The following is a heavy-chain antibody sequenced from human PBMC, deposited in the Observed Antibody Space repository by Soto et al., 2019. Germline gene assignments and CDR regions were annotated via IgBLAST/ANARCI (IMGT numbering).Heavy chain of an antibody. D-gene: IGHD6-19*01. CDR1: GFTFSSYG. J-gene: IGHJ6*02. Sequence: QVPLVESGGGVVQPGRSLRLSCAASGFTFSSYGMHWVRQAPGKGLEWVALISYDGSNEDYADSVKGQFTISRDNSKKTLYLQMNSLRPEDTAVYYCAKDLEWLVLRYAMDVWGQGTTVTVSS. V-gene: IGHV3-30*18. CDR3: AKDLEWLVLRYAMDV. CDR2: ISYDGSNE.